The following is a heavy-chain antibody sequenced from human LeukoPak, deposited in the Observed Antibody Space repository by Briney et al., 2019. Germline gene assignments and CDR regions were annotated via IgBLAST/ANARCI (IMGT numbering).Heavy chain of an antibody. V-gene: IGHV3-23*01. CDR2: ISGSGGNT. J-gene: IGHJ4*02. Sequence: PGGSLRLSCAASGFTFSSYVMSWVRQAPGKGLEWVSAISGSGGNTYYADSVKGRFPISRDNSKNTLYLQMNSLRAEDTAVYYCVKDLSSSWYCNYFDNWGQGTLVTVSS. CDR1: GFTFSSYV. CDR3: VKDLSSSWYCNYFDN. D-gene: IGHD6-13*01.